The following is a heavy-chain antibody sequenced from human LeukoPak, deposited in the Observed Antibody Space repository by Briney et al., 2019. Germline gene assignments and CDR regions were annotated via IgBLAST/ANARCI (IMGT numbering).Heavy chain of an antibody. J-gene: IGHJ4*02. CDR2: ISAYNGNT. D-gene: IGHD6-13*01. CDR1: GYTFTSYG. Sequence: ASVKVSCKASGYTFTSYGISWVRQAPGQGLEWMGWISAYNGNTNYAQKFQGRVTITADKSTSTAYMELSSLRSEDTAVYYCARANGYSSSWREDYWGQGTLVTVSS. CDR3: ARANGYSSSWREDY. V-gene: IGHV1-18*01.